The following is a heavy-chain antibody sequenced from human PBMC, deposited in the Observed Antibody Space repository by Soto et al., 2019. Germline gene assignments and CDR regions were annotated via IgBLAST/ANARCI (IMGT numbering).Heavy chain of an antibody. CDR2: IYYSGST. Sequence: QVQLQESGPGLVKPSQTLSLTRTVSGGSISSGGYYWSWIRQHPGKGLEWIGYIYYSGSTYYNPSLKSRVTISVDTSKNQFSLKLSSVTAAHTAVYYCARAGGFLESDNWFDPWGQGTLVTVSS. CDR1: GGSISSGGYY. D-gene: IGHD3-3*01. V-gene: IGHV4-31*03. CDR3: ARAGGFLESDNWFDP. J-gene: IGHJ5*02.